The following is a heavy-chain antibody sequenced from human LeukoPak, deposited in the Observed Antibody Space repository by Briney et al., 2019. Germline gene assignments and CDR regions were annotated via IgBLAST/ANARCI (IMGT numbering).Heavy chain of an antibody. V-gene: IGHV4-59*01. CDR2: IFYSGRT. CDR1: GGSISFYY. CDR3: ALDSSGWSDDSFDI. D-gene: IGHD6-13*01. J-gene: IGHJ3*02. Sequence: SETLSLTCSVSGGSISFYYWSWIRHPPREGLVWIGYIFYSGRTNYNHSLKGRVTMLIDKSQDQSFLKINSVTTADTAVYYCALDSSGWSDDSFDIWGHGTMVTVSS.